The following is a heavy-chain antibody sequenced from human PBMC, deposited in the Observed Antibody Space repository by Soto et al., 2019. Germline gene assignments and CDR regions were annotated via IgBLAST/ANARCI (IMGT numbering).Heavy chain of an antibody. CDR3: ARGAYCSSTSCHTDNHYYYGMDV. CDR1: GYTFTSYD. J-gene: IGHJ6*02. Sequence: ASVKVSCKXSGYTFTSYDINWVRQATGQGLEWMGWMNPNSGNTGYAQKFQGRVTMTRNTSISTAYMELSSLRSEDTAVYYCARGAYCSSTSCHTDNHYYYGMDVWGQGTTVTVSS. D-gene: IGHD2-2*02. V-gene: IGHV1-8*01. CDR2: MNPNSGNT.